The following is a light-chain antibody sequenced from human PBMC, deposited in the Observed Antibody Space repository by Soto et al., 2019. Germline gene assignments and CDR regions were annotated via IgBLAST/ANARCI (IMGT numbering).Light chain of an antibody. Sequence: DIQMTQSPSSLSASVGDRVTITCQASQDIIKFLNWYQQKPGKAPNLLIYDASNLETGVPSWVSGGGSGTDFTLTISSLQPEDTATYYGQYYDNLHRFSFGPGTKVEIK. CDR3: QYYDNLHRFS. CDR2: DAS. V-gene: IGKV1-33*01. J-gene: IGKJ3*01. CDR1: QDIIKF.